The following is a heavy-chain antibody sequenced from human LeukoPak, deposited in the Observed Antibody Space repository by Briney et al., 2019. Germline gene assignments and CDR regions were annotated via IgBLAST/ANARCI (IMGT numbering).Heavy chain of an antibody. J-gene: IGHJ4*02. Sequence: GGSLRLSCTASGFTFSGAWMTWVRRAPGKGLEWVANIREDGTEKNYVDSVKGRFTISRDNAKNSLYLQMNSLRAEDTAVYYCARDPTPHIRTRGGLFDYWGQGTLVTVSS. CDR3: ARDPTPHIRTRGGLFDY. CDR2: IREDGTEK. V-gene: IGHV3-7*01. D-gene: IGHD1-14*01. CDR1: GFTFSGAW.